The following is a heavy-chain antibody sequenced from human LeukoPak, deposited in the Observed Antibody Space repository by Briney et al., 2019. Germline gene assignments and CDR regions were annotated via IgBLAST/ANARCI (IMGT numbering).Heavy chain of an antibody. Sequence: PGGSLRLSCAASGFTFSSYLMSWVRQAPGKGLEWVANIKQDGSEKYYVDSVKGRFTISRDNAENSLYLQMNSLRAEDTAVYYCASRSSVAGTGPGWGQGTLVTVSS. J-gene: IGHJ4*02. CDR2: IKQDGSEK. CDR1: GFTFSSYL. D-gene: IGHD6-13*01. CDR3: ASRSSVAGTGPG. V-gene: IGHV3-7*01.